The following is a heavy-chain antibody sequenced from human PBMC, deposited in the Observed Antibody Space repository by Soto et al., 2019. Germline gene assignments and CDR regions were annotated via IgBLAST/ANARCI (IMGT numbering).Heavy chain of an antibody. J-gene: IGHJ4*02. CDR3: ARRPYKYYDFWSGPNDY. Sequence: SETLSLTCAVYGGSFSGYYWSWXRQPPGKGLEWIGEINHSGSTNYNPSLKSRVTISVDTSKNQFSLKLSSVTAADTAVYYCARRPYKYYDFWSGPNDYWGQGTLVTVSS. CDR2: INHSGST. CDR1: GGSFSGYY. D-gene: IGHD3-3*01. V-gene: IGHV4-34*01.